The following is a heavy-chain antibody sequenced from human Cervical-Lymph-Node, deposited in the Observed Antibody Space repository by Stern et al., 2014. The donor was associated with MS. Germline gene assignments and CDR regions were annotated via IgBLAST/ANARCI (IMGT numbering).Heavy chain of an antibody. J-gene: IGHJ5*02. CDR2: FDPEDGET. V-gene: IGHV1-24*01. CDR3: ATDGGEGDYGWGGNWFDP. D-gene: IGHD3-16*01. Sequence: VQLEESGAEVKKPGASVKVSCKVSGHTLTELSMHWVRQAPGKGLEWMGGFDPEDGETIYAQKFQGRVTMTEDTSTDTAYMELSSLRSEDTAVYYCATDGGEGDYGWGGNWFDPWGQGTLVSVSS. CDR1: GHTLTELS.